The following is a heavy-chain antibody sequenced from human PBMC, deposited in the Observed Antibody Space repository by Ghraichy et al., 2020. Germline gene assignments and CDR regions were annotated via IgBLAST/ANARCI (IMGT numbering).Heavy chain of an antibody. CDR1: GFTFSTSA. J-gene: IGHJ5*02. Sequence: GESLNISCAASGFTFSTSAMAWVRQAPGKGLEWVSAISASGDTTYYAESVKGRLAIPRDNSKNTLFLQMNSLRVEDTAVYYCAKDRGYSSSIPWGQGTLVTVSS. V-gene: IGHV3-23*01. CDR3: AKDRGYSSSIP. CDR2: ISASGDTT. D-gene: IGHD6-25*01.